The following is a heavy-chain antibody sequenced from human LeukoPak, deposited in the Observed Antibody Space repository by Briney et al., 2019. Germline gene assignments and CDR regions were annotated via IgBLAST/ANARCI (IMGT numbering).Heavy chain of an antibody. V-gene: IGHV3-49*03. Sequence: GGSLRLSCTASGFTFGDYAMSWFRQAPGKGLEWVGFIRSKAYGGTTEYAASVKGRFTISRDDSKSIAYLQMNSLKTEDTAVYYCTRGGNPGCSSGYYYYYGMDVWGQGTTVTVSS. J-gene: IGHJ6*02. D-gene: IGHD6-19*01. CDR2: IRSKAYGGTT. CDR3: TRGGNPGCSSGYYYYYGMDV. CDR1: GFTFGDYA.